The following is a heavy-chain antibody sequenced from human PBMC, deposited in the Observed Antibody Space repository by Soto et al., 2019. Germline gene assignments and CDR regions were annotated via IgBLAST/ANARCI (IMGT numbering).Heavy chain of an antibody. V-gene: IGHV4-59*01. CDR3: ARSNILTGYYSGYYYYYMDV. CDR1: GGSISSYY. Sequence: SETLSLTCTVSGGSISSYYWSWIRQPPGKGLEWIGYIYYSGSTNYNPSLKSRVTISVDTSKNQFSLKLSSVTAADTAVYYCARSNILTGYYSGYYYYYMDVWGKGTTVTVSS. D-gene: IGHD3-9*01. CDR2: IYYSGST. J-gene: IGHJ6*03.